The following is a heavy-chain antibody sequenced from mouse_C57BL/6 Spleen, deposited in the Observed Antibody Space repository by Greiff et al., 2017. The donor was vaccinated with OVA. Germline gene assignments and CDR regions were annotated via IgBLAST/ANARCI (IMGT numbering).Heavy chain of an antibody. J-gene: IGHJ1*03. D-gene: IGHD1-1*01. Sequence: QVHVKQSGAELVRPGASVKLSCKASGYTFTDYYINWVKQRPGQGLEWIARLYPGSGNTYYNEKFKGKATLTAEKSSSTAYMQLSSLTSEDSAVYFCARFGITTVVATDWYFDVWGTGTTVTVSS. CDR3: ARFGITTVVATDWYFDV. CDR2: LYPGSGNT. CDR1: GYTFTDYY. V-gene: IGHV1-76*01.